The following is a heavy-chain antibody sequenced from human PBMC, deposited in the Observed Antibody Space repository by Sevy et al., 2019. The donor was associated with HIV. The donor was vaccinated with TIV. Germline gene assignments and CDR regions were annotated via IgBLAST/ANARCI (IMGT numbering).Heavy chain of an antibody. J-gene: IGHJ4*02. CDR2: ISSSSSYI. CDR1: GFTFSSYS. V-gene: IGHV3-21*01. Sequence: GGSLRLSCAASGFTFSSYSMNWVRQAPGKGLEWVSSISSSSSYIYYANSVKGRFTISRDNAKNSLYLQMNSLRAEDTAVYYCARGSVVVSAAIWSTFVDYWGQGTLVTVSS. CDR3: ARGSVVVSAAIWSTFVDY. D-gene: IGHD2-2*01.